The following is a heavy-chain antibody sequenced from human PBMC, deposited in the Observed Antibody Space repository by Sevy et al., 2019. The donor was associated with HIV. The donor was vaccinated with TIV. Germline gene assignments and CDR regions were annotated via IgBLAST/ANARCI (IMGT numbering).Heavy chain of an antibody. CDR3: ARDAIKWDYYRGMDV. D-gene: IGHD1-26*01. J-gene: IGHJ6*02. V-gene: IGHV4-61*02. CDR2: IYKSGEI. CDR1: GDSIRSGNPW. Sequence: SETLSLTCTVSGDSIRSGNPWWSWIRQPAGKGLEWIGRIYKSGEIIYNPILSSRVTMSVDTSTNQFFLNLKSVTAADTAVDICARDAIKWDYYRGMDVWGQGTTVTVSS.